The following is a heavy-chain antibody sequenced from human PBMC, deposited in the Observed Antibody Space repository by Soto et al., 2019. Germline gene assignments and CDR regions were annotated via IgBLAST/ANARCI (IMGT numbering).Heavy chain of an antibody. CDR2: IIPILDIA. J-gene: IGHJ4*02. CDR1: GGTFSNYT. Sequence: QVQLVQSGAEVKKPGSSVKVSCKASGGTFSNYTITWVRQAPGQGLEWMGRIIPILDIANYAKKFQGRVTITAYKSTGTAYMELSRLGAEDTAVYYCARDVGLGPVTVSTHVDYWGQGTLVIVSS. D-gene: IGHD4-17*01. CDR3: ARDVGLGPVTVSTHVDY. V-gene: IGHV1-69*08.